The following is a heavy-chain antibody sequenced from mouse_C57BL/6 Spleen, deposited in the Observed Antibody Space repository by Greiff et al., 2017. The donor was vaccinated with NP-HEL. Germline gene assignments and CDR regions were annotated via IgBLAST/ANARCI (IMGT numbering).Heavy chain of an antibody. CDR1: GYTFTDYY. CDR2: IYPGSGNT. V-gene: IGHV1-76*01. CDR3: ARAEEFITTVVDAMDY. J-gene: IGHJ4*01. D-gene: IGHD1-1*01. Sequence: QVQLQQSGAELVRPGASVKLSCKASGYTFTDYYINWVKQRPGQGLEWIARIYPGSGNTYYNEKFKGKATLTAEKSSSTAYMQLSSLTSEDSAVYFCARAEEFITTVVDAMDYWGQGTSVTVSS.